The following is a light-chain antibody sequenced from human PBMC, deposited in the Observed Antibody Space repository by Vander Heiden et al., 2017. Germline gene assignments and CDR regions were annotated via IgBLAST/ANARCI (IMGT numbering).Light chain of an antibody. CDR3: QQYNDWSGS. V-gene: IGKV3-15*01. J-gene: IGKJ1*01. CDR1: QSFSNN. CDR2: GAS. Sequence: EIVLTQSPATMSVSVGDRATLYCRASQSFSNNLAWYQQRPVQAPRLLIYGASIRATDVPVRFSGSGSGTEFTLSITSLQSEDSAFYYCQQYNDWSGSFGQGTKVEI.